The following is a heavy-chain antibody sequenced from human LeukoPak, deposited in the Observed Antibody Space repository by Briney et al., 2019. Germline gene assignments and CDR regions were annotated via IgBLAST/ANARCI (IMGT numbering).Heavy chain of an antibody. CDR3: ARKGDIVATNWFDP. Sequence: GGSLRLSCAASGFTFSDYYMSWIRQVPGKGLEWVSYISSSGSTIYYADSVKGRFTISRDNAKNSLYLQINSLRAEDTAVYYCARKGDIVATNWFDPWGQGTLVTVSS. CDR1: GFTFSDYY. CDR2: ISSSGSTI. V-gene: IGHV3-11*01. D-gene: IGHD5-12*01. J-gene: IGHJ5*02.